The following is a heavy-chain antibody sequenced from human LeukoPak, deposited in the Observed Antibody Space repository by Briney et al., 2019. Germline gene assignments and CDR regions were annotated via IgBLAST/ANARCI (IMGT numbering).Heavy chain of an antibody. Sequence: QPGGSLRLSCAASGFTVSANYMSWVRQAPGKGLEWVSLIYSSGRTFYADSVKGRFTISRDNSKNTLYLQMNSLRAEDTAVYYCERSTTSCLCDAFDVWGQGTMVTVSS. V-gene: IGHV3-66*02. CDR3: ERSTTSCLCDAFDV. CDR1: GFTVSANY. D-gene: IGHD2-2*01. CDR2: IYSSGRT. J-gene: IGHJ3*01.